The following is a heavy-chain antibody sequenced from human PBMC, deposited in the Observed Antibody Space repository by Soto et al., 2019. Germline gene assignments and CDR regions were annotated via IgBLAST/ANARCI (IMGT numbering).Heavy chain of an antibody. Sequence: SETLSLTCTVSGGSGSSGSYYWSWIRQPPGKGLEWIGYIYYSGSTNYNPSLKSRVTISVDTSKNQFSLKLSSVTAADTAGYYCASGVHYFEYWGQGTLVTVSS. CDR2: IYYSGST. D-gene: IGHD3-10*01. J-gene: IGHJ4*02. V-gene: IGHV4-61*01. CDR3: ASGVHYFEY. CDR1: GGSGSSGSYY.